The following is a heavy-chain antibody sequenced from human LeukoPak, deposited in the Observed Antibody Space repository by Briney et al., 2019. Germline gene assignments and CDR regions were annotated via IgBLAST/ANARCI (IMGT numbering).Heavy chain of an antibody. CDR1: GFTFSSCA. V-gene: IGHV3-30*01. Sequence: GGSLRLSCAASGFTFSSCAMHWVRQVPGKGLEWVAVISYDGSNKYYADSVKGRFTISRDTSETTLYLQMDSLRAEDMAVYYCARDPALSGGYYMDVWGKGTTVTVSS. CDR2: ISYDGSNK. CDR3: ARDPALSGGYYMDV. D-gene: IGHD3-10*01. J-gene: IGHJ6*03.